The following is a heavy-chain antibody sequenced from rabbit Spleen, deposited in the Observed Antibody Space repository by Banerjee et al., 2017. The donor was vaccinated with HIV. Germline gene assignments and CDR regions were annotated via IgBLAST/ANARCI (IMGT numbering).Heavy chain of an antibody. CDR3: ARDLAGAIGWNFYL. J-gene: IGHJ4*01. Sequence: QSLEESGGDLVKPGASLTLTCTASGFTLSSSYWMCWVRQAPGKGLEWIACIYNGDGSTYYASWAKGRFTISKTSSTTVTLQMTTLTAADTATYFCARDLAGAIGWNFYLWGPGTLVTVS. D-gene: IGHD4-1*01. CDR2: IYNGDGST. V-gene: IGHV1S40*01. CDR1: GFTLSSSYW.